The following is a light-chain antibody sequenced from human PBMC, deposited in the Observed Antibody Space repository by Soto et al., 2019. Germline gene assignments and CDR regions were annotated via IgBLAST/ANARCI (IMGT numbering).Light chain of an antibody. J-gene: IGLJ1*01. V-gene: IGLV1-44*01. CDR1: SSNIGTNA. CDR2: NNN. CDR3: AAWDDSLNGYV. Sequence: VLTQPPSASGTPGLRVTISCSGGSSNIGTNAVNWYQQLPGTAPKLLIYNNNQRPSGVPDRFSGSKSGTSASLAISGLQSEDEADYYCAAWDDSLNGYVFGTGTKVTVL.